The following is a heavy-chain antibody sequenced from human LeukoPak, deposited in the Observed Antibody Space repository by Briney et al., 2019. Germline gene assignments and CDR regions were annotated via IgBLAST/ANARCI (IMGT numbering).Heavy chain of an antibody. J-gene: IGHJ5*02. V-gene: IGHV1-2*02. D-gene: IGHD2-2*01. CDR2: VNPNSGGT. CDR1: GYTFTGYY. Sequence: ASVKVSCKASGYTFTGYYIHWVRQAPGQGLEWMGWVNPNSGGTNYAQNFQGRVTMTRDTSISTAYMELSRLRCDDTAVYYCARGGSSNLNWFDPWGQGTLVTVSS. CDR3: ARGGSSNLNWFDP.